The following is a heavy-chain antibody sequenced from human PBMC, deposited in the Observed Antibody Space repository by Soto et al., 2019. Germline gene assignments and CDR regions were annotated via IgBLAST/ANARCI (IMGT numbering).Heavy chain of an antibody. CDR3: ARLAYGSGSYYILLFDY. J-gene: IGHJ4*02. V-gene: IGHV4-59*08. D-gene: IGHD3-10*01. CDR2: VYYTGNT. CDR1: GGSISTSS. Sequence: PSETLSLTCTVSGGSISTSSWNWIRQAPGKGLEWIGCVYYTGNTNYNPSLKSRVTISVDTSKKQFSLKLSSVTAADTSVYYCARLAYGSGSYYILLFDYWGQGTLVTVSS.